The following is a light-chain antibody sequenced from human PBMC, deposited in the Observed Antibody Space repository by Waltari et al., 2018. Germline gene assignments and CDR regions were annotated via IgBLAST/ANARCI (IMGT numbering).Light chain of an antibody. CDR3: QHSGNSMYN. CDR1: QRIPTYS. Sequence: IVLTQSPGTLSLSPGERSNVSCRASQRIPTYSLARYQHRPGQAPRLLIFGASLRAAGIPDRFGGSGSGADFTLTVNTLEPEDFAMYYCQHSGNSMYNFGQGTKVEVK. V-gene: IGKV3-20*01. J-gene: IGKJ2*01. CDR2: GAS.